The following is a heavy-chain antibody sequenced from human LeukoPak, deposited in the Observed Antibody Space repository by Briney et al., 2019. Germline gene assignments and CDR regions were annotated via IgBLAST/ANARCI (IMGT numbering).Heavy chain of an antibody. V-gene: IGHV3-33*01. CDR1: GFTFSSYG. CDR2: IWYDGSNK. CDR3: ARDGPYYFDY. Sequence: PGRSLRLSCAASGFTFSSYGMHWVRQAPGKGLEWVAVIWYDGSNKYYADSVKGRFTISRDNSKNTLYLQMNSLRAEDTAVYCCARDGPYYFDYWGQGTLVTVSS. J-gene: IGHJ4*02. D-gene: IGHD3/OR15-3a*01.